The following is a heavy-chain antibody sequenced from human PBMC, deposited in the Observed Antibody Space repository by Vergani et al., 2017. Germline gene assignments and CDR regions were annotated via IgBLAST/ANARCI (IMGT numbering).Heavy chain of an antibody. Sequence: FSGYYWSWIRQPPGKGLEWIGEINHSGSTNYNPSLKSRVTISVDTSKNQFYLKLSSVTAADTAVYYCAREAAGYFDYWGQGTLVTVSS. D-gene: IGHD6-13*01. CDR1: FSGYY. J-gene: IGHJ4*02. CDR3: AREAAGYFDY. V-gene: IGHV4-34*01. CDR2: INHSGST.